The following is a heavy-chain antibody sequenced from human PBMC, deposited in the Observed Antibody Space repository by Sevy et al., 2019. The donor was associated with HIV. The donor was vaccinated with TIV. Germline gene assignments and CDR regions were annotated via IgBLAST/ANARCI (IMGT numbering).Heavy chain of an antibody. CDR2: ISAYNGNT. CDR3: ARGGNRYNWNADYFDY. J-gene: IGHJ4*02. D-gene: IGHD1-1*01. V-gene: IGHV1-18*01. CDR1: GYTFTSYG. Sequence: ASVKVSCKASGYTFTSYGISWVRQAPGQGLEWMGWISAYNGNTNYAQKLQGRVTMTTDMSTGTAYMELRGLRSDDTAVYYCARGGNRYNWNADYFDYWGQGTLVTVSS.